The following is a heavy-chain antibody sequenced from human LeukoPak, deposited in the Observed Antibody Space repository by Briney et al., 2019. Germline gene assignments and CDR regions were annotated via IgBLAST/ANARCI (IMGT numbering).Heavy chain of an antibody. CDR2: ICYDGSNK. CDR1: GFTFSSYG. J-gene: IGHJ4*02. V-gene: IGHV3-33*06. Sequence: PGGSLRLSCAASGFTFSSYGMHWARQSPGEGREGGAVICYDGSNKYYADSVKGRLTISRDNSKTTLYLQMNRLRAEDTAVYYCAKGGMVAAILGYWGQGTLVTVSS. D-gene: IGHD2-15*01. CDR3: AKGGMVAAILGY.